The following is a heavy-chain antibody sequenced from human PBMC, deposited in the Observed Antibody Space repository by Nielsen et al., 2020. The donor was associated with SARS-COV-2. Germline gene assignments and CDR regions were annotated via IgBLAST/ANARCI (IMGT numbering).Heavy chain of an antibody. J-gene: IGHJ6*03. V-gene: IGHV4-4*02. D-gene: IGHD2-2*01. CDR3: ARGDLVVVPSPILGLGPFFYYFYLDV. CDR2: VSHSGSI. Sequence: SETLSLTCAVSGGSVSSNDWWTWVRQPPGKGLEWLGEVSHSGSINYNPSLKSRVTLSMDKSKRQFSLRLTSVSAADTAVYFCARGDLVVVPSPILGLGPFFYYFYLDVWGKGTTVIVSS. CDR1: GGSVSSNDW.